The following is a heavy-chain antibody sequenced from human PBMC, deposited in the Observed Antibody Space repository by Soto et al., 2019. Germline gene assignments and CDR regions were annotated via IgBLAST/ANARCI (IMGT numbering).Heavy chain of an antibody. V-gene: IGHV4-31*03. CDR1: GVSISSGGYY. CDR3: ARGVYYYDSSGLDY. Sequence: SETLSLTCTFSGVSISSGGYYLSWIRQHPGKGLEWIGYIYYSGSTYYNPSLKSRVTISVDTSKNQFSLKLSSVTAADTAVYYCARGVYYYDSSGLDYWGQGTLVTVSS. D-gene: IGHD3-22*01. CDR2: IYYSGST. J-gene: IGHJ4*02.